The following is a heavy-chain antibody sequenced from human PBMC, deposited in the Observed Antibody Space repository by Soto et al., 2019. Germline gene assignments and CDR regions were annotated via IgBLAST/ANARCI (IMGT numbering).Heavy chain of an antibody. J-gene: IGHJ6*01. CDR2: IMPVFPTP. Sequence: QVQLVQSGAEVKKPGSSVKVSCKTSGGTFRTSAISWVRQAPGQGLEWMGGIMPVFPTPDYAQKFQGRVTITADESTSTGYMELSSLRSEDTAVYYCARDKDRQQLGGNYYYIMDVWCQGTTVTVSS. CDR1: GGTFRTSA. V-gene: IGHV1-69*12. D-gene: IGHD3-3*02. CDR3: ARDKDRQQLGGNYYYIMDV.